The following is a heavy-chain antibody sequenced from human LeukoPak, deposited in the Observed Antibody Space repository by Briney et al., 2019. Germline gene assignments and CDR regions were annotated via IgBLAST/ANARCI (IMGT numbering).Heavy chain of an antibody. CDR3: TRVGYIDEGIDY. J-gene: IGHJ4*02. CDR2: IKQDGSKK. CDR1: GFTLSSDA. Sequence: PGGSLRLSCAASGFTLSSDAMNWVRRAPGKGLEWVANIKQDGSKKSYVDSVKGRFTISRDNAKNSLYLQMNSLRAEDTAIYYCTRVGYIDEGIDYWGQGTLVTVSS. V-gene: IGHV3-7*04. D-gene: IGHD5-24*01.